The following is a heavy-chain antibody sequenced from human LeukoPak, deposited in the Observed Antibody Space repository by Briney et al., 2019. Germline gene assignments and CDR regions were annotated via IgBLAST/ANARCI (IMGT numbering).Heavy chain of an antibody. CDR2: IKDDGGDK. CDR3: AGTGGYPNWFDP. V-gene: IGHV3-7*03. CDR1: GFTFSNYW. J-gene: IGHJ5*02. D-gene: IGHD3-22*01. Sequence: GSLRLSCAASGFTFSNYWMSWVRQAPGKGLEWVATIKDDGGDKYYVDSVKGRFTISGDNAKNSLYLQMNSLRAEDTAVYYCAGTGGYPNWFDPWGQGTLVTVSS.